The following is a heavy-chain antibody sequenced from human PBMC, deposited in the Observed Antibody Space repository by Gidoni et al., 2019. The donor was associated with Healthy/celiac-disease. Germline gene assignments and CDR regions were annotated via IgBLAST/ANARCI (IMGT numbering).Heavy chain of an antibody. CDR1: GGTFSSYA. CDR3: ARLRFGSSWYEGLNWFDP. D-gene: IGHD6-13*01. Sequence: QVQLVQSGAEVKKPGSSVKVSCKASGGTFSSYAISWVRQAPGQGLEWMGGIIPIFGTANYAQKFQGRVTITADKSTSTAYMELSSLRSEDTAVYYCARLRFGSSWYEGLNWFDPWGQGTLVTVSS. CDR2: IIPIFGTA. J-gene: IGHJ5*02. V-gene: IGHV1-69*06.